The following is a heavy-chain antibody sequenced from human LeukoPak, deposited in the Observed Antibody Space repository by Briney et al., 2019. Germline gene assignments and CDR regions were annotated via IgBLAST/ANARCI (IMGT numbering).Heavy chain of an antibody. D-gene: IGHD6-19*01. CDR3: AKDQVEWLVGNAFDI. CDR1: GFTFSSYA. V-gene: IGHV3-23*01. CDR2: ISGSGDNT. J-gene: IGHJ3*02. Sequence: GGSLRLSCAASGFTFSSYAMSWVRQAPGKGLEWVSGISGSGDNTYYADSVKGRFTISRDNSKNTLYVQVNSLRAEDTAVYYCAKDQVEWLVGNAFDIWGQGTMVTVSS.